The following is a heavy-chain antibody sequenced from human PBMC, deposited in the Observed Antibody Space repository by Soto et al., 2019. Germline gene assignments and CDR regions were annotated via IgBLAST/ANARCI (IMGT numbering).Heavy chain of an antibody. J-gene: IGHJ4*02. D-gene: IGHD3-22*01. CDR3: AKDIFGHEYNLNLYYYDSSGPPG. V-gene: IGHV3-30*18. CDR1: GFTFSSYG. CDR2: ISYDGSNK. Sequence: GGSLILSCAASGFTFSSYGMHWVRQAPGKGLEWVAVISYDGSNKYYADSVKGRFTISRDNSKNTLYLQMNSLRAEDTAVYYCAKDIFGHEYNLNLYYYDSSGPPGWGQGTLVTVSS.